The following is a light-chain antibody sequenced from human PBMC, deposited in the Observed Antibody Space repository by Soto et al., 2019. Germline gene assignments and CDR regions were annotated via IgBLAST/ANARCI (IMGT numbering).Light chain of an antibody. Sequence: QSALTQPASVSGSPGQSITISCTGTSSDVVTYNYVSWYQQHPGKAPKLLISEVSDRPSGVSNRFSGSKSGNTASLTISGLQAEDEADYYCLSYTTSSTLVFGTGTKLTVL. V-gene: IGLV2-14*01. CDR1: SSDVVTYNY. CDR2: EVS. CDR3: LSYTTSSTLV. J-gene: IGLJ1*01.